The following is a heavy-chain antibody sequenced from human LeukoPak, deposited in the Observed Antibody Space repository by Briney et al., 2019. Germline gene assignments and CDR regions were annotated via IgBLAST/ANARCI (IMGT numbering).Heavy chain of an antibody. V-gene: IGHV3-7*01. CDR3: ARDRAVAGLFDN. Sequence: GGSLRLSCAASGFTFSTYWMTWVRQTPGKGLEWVANIKEDGDEQNYVDSVEGRFTISRDNTKNSVFLQMNSLRVEDTAVYYCARDRAVAGLFDNWGQGTLVTVSS. J-gene: IGHJ4*02. CDR1: GFTFSTYW. CDR2: IKEDGDEQ. D-gene: IGHD6-19*01.